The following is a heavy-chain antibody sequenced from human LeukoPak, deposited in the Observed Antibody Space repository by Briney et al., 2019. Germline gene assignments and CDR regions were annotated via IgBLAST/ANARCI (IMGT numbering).Heavy chain of an antibody. J-gene: IGHJ4*02. Sequence: GGSLRLSCAASGFTVSTSYMSWVRQAPGKGLEWLSIIYSDATTYYADSAKGRFTVSRDNSKNTVYLQMNSLRAEDTAVYYCARDLDSYGSFWGQETLVTVSS. CDR2: IYSDATT. V-gene: IGHV3-53*01. D-gene: IGHD5-18*01. CDR1: GFTVSTSY. CDR3: ARDLDSYGSF.